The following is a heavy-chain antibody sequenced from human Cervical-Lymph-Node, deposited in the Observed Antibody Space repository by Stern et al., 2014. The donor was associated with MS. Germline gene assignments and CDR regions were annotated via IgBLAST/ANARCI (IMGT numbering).Heavy chain of an antibody. CDR3: ARAAYSTSSYNY. D-gene: IGHD6-6*01. V-gene: IGHV1-69*01. CDR1: GGTFNTNV. Sequence: VQLVESGAEVKKPGSSVKVSCKASGGTFNTNVISWVRQAPGQGLEWMGGIIPIFGTALYAQKFQGRVTITANEYTRAVYMELSSLRSEDTAVYYWARAAYSTSSYNYWGQGTLVIVSS. CDR2: IIPIFGTA. J-gene: IGHJ4*02.